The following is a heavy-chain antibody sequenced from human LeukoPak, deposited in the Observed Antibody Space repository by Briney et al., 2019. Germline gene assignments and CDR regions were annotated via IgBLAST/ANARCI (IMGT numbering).Heavy chain of an antibody. V-gene: IGHV1-8*01. Sequence: ASVKVSCKPSGYTFTSYDINWVRQATGQGLEWRGWMNPNSGNTVYAQKFQGRVTMTRNTSISTAYMELSSLRSEDTAVYYCARSGLPMVRGVIIKSYYYYGMDVWGQGTTVTVSS. D-gene: IGHD3-10*01. CDR2: MNPNSGNT. J-gene: IGHJ6*02. CDR1: GYTFTSYD. CDR3: ARSGLPMVRGVIIKSYYYYGMDV.